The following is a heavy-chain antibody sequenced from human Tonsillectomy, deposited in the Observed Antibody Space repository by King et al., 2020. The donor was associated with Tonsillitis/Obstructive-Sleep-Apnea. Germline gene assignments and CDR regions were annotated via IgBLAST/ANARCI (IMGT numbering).Heavy chain of an antibody. J-gene: IGHJ4*02. CDR2: ISYDGSIK. CDR1: GFTFSSYG. V-gene: IGHV3-30*03. CDR3: ARDDYDSSGDRLDY. D-gene: IGHD3-22*01. Sequence: VQLVESGGGVVQPGRSLRLSCAASGFTFSSYGMHWVRQAPGKGLEWVAVISYDGSIKFYADSVKGRFTISRDNSKNTLYLQVNSLRAEDTAVYYCARDDYDSSGDRLDYWGQGTLVTVSS.